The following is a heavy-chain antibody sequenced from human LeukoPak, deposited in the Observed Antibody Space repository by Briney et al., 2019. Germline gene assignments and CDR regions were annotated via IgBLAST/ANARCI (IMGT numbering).Heavy chain of an antibody. CDR3: ARNPVLRYFDPYGGFDY. CDR1: GYTFTSYA. D-gene: IGHD3-9*01. V-gene: IGHV7-4-1*02. J-gene: IGHJ4*02. CDR2: INTNTGNP. Sequence: GASVKVSCTASGYTFTSYAMNWVRQAPGQGLEWMGWINTNTGNPTYAQGFTGRFVFSLDTSVSTAYLQISSLKAEDTAVYYCARNPVLRYFDPYGGFDYWGQGTLVTVSS.